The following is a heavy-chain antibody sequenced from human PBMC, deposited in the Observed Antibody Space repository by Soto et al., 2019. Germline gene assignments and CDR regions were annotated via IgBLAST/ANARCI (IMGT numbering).Heavy chain of an antibody. CDR2: IKSNTDGGTT. Sequence: EMQLVESGGGLVKPGGSLRLSCAASGFTFSNAWMSWVRQAPGKGLEWVGRIKSNTDGGTTDYAAPVKGRFSVSRDDSKNMVTLQMNSLKIEDTAVYYCNMCSGRGRTSCFGIIDLWGQGTMVTVSS. D-gene: IGHD2-2*01. CDR1: GFTFSNAW. J-gene: IGHJ3*01. CDR3: NMCSGRGRTSCFGIIDL. V-gene: IGHV3-15*01.